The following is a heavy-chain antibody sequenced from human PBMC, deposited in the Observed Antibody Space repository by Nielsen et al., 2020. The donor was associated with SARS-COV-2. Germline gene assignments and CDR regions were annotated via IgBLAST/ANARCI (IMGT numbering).Heavy chain of an antibody. CDR3: ARGGVAGSFSYFMDV. D-gene: IGHD2-15*01. CDR2: IFPDDSET. J-gene: IGHJ6*03. CDR1: GYSFFRYW. V-gene: IGHV5-51*01. Sequence: GESLKISCTGYGYSFFRYWIGWARQMPGKGLEWMRIIFPDDSETRYSPSFQGQVTLSVDKSINTAYLQWSSLKASDTAMYYCARGGVAGSFSYFMDVWGKGTTVTVSS.